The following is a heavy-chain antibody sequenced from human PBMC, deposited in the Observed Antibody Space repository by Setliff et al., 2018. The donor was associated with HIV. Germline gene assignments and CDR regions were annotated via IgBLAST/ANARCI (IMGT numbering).Heavy chain of an antibody. J-gene: IGHJ5*02. CDR3: ARGELGYCSITSCYAGWFDP. V-gene: IGHV4-38-2*02. Sequence: VSGYSINSGYFWGWIRQPPGKELEWIGNFYPSGSTYSNPSLRRRLTISVDTSKEQFSLSLTSVTAADTAVYYCARGELGYCSITSCYAGWFDPWGLGTLVTVSS. CDR1: GYSINSGYF. D-gene: IGHD2-2*01. CDR2: FYPSGST.